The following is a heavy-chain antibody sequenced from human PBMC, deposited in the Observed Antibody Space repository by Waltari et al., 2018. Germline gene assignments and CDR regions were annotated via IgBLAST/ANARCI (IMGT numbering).Heavy chain of an antibody. CDR1: GGSISSGSYY. Sequence: QVQLQESGPGLVKPSQTLSLTCTVSGGSISSGSYYWSWIRQPAGKGLEWIGRIYTSGSTNYIPSLKSRVTISVDTSKNQCSLKLSSVTAADTAVYYCARGRGYSSTWGQGTLVTVSS. V-gene: IGHV4-61*02. D-gene: IGHD6-13*01. J-gene: IGHJ5*02. CDR3: ARGRGYSST. CDR2: IYTSGST.